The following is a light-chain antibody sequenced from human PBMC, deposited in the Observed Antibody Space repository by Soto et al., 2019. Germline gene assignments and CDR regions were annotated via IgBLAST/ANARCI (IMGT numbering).Light chain of an antibody. CDR2: GAS. J-gene: IGKJ2*01. Sequence: IVLTQSPGTLSLSPGERATLSCRASQSVSSDYLAWYQQKPGQAPRLLIYGASIRATGIPDRFSGSGSGTDFTLTISSLEPQDFAVYYCQQYGSSSYTFGQGTKLEIK. CDR3: QQYGSSSYT. V-gene: IGKV3-20*01. CDR1: QSVSSDY.